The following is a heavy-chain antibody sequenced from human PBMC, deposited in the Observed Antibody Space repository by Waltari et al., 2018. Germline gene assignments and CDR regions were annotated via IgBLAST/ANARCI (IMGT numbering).Heavy chain of an antibody. CDR1: GFSLSTRGVG. CDR3: AHHYLLGEYVGYFDY. V-gene: IGHV2-5*01. Sequence: QITLKESGPTLVKPTQTLTLTCTFSGFSLSTRGVGVGWIRQPPGRALEWLALIYSTDEKRYSPSLKSRLTITKDTSKNQVVLTMTNMDPVDTATYFCAHHYLLGEYVGYFDYWGQGTLVTVSS. D-gene: IGHD3-10*01. J-gene: IGHJ4*02. CDR2: IYSTDEK.